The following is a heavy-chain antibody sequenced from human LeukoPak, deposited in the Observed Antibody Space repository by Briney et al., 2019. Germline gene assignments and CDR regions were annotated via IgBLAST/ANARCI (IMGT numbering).Heavy chain of an antibody. CDR3: ARKNYYYYYMDV. V-gene: IGHV3-21*01. J-gene: IGHJ6*03. CDR1: RFTFSSYS. CDR2: ISSSSSYI. Sequence: GGSLRLSCAASRFTFSSYSMNWVRPAPGKGLEWVSSISSSSSYIYYADSVKGRFTISRDNAKNSLYLQMNSMRAEDTAVYYCARKNYYYYYMDVWGKGTTVTVSS.